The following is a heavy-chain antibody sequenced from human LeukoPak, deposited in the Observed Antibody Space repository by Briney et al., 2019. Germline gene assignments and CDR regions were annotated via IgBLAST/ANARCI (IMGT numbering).Heavy chain of an antibody. CDR2: IYPSDSDT. J-gene: IGHJ6*03. CDR3: VRLERWGRRYYMDV. V-gene: IGHV5-51*01. CDR1: GYCFITYW. D-gene: IGHD2-8*02. Sequence: GESLKISCKGSGYCFITYWIGWGRQMPGKGLEWMGIIYPSDSDTRYSPSFQGQVTISADKSISTAYLQWSSPKASDTAMYYCVRLERWGRRYYMDVWGKGTTVTISS.